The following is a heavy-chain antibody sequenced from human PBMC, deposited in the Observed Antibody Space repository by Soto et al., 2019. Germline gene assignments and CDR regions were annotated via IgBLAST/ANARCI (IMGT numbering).Heavy chain of an antibody. V-gene: IGHV4-34*01. Sequence: SETLSLTCAVYGGSFSGYYWSWIRQPPGKGLEWIGEINHSGSTNYNPSLKSRVTISVDTSKNQFSLKLSSVTAADTAVYYCARGSTKGSGCRYWGQGTLVTVSS. D-gene: IGHD6-19*01. CDR1: GGSFSGYY. CDR2: INHSGST. CDR3: ARGSTKGSGCRY. J-gene: IGHJ4*02.